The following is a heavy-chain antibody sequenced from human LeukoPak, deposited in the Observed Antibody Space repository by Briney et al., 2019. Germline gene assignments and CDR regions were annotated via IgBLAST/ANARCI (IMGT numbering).Heavy chain of an antibody. J-gene: IGHJ4*02. CDR2: INPNSGGT. Sequence: ASVKVSCKASGYTFTGYYMHWVRQAPGQGLGWMGWINPNSGGTNYAQKFQGRVTMTRDTSISTAYMELSRLRSDDTAVYYCARDEDCSGGSCPPFDHWGQGTLVTVSS. CDR1: GYTFTGYY. V-gene: IGHV1-2*02. CDR3: ARDEDCSGGSCPPFDH. D-gene: IGHD2-15*01.